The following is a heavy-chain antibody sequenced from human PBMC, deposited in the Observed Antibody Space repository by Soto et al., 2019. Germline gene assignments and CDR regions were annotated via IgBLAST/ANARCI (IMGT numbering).Heavy chain of an antibody. CDR2: IIPIFGTA. V-gene: IGHV1-69*13. CDR3: ATGYSYGYGYYYGMDV. Sequence: SVKVSCKASGGTFSSYAISWVRQAPGQGLEWMGGIIPIFGTANYAQKFQGRVTITADESTSTAYMELSSLRSEGTAVYYCATGYSYGYGYYYGMDVWGQGTTVTVSS. D-gene: IGHD5-18*01. J-gene: IGHJ6*02. CDR1: GGTFSSYA.